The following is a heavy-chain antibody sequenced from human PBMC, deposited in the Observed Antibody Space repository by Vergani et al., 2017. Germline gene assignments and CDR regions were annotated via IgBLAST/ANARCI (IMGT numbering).Heavy chain of an antibody. CDR3: ARKYYDYVWGSYGNDAFDI. CDR2: ISAYNGNT. V-gene: IGHV1-18*01. CDR1: GYTFTSYG. D-gene: IGHD3-16*01. Sequence: QVQLVQSGAEVKKPGASVKVSCKASGYTFTSYGISWVRQAPGQGLEWMGWISAYNGNTNYAQKLQGRVTMTTDTSTSTAYMELRSLRSEDTAVYYCARKYYDYVWGSYGNDAFDIWGQGTMVTVSS. J-gene: IGHJ3*02.